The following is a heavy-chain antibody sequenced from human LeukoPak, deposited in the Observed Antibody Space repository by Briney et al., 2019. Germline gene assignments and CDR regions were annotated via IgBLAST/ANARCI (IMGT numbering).Heavy chain of an antibody. D-gene: IGHD3-16*02. CDR1: GGSFSGYY. J-gene: IGHJ4*02. CDR2: INHSGST. CDR3: ARESMITFGGVIAAFDY. Sequence: SETLSLTCAVYGGSFSGYYWSWIRQTPGKGLEWIGEINHSGSTNYNPSLKSRVTISVDTSKNQFSLKLSSVTAADTAVYYCARESMITFGGVIAAFDYWGQGTLVTVSS. V-gene: IGHV4-34*01.